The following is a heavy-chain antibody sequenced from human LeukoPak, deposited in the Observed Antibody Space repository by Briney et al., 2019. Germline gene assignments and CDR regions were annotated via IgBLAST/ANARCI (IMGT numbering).Heavy chain of an antibody. CDR2: IYYSGST. CDR1: SXXSYX. CDR3: XXXXXXXXXDYFDY. V-gene: IGHV4-59*01. Sequence: SXXSYXGSWVRQPPXKGXXXVGYIYYSGSTXYNPSRKSGETISVKXXKNQFSLKQSSVNAADRAVYYCXXXXXXXXXDYFDYWGQGTLVTVSS. J-gene: IGHJ4*02.